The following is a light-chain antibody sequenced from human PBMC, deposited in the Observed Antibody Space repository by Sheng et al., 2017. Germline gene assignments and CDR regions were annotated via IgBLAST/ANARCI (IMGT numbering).Light chain of an antibody. V-gene: IGKV3-11*01. J-gene: IGKJ5*01. CDR3: QHRGHWPPGAT. CDR2: GTS. Sequence: ETVLTQSPATLSLSPGERATLSCRASQSVSDYLAWYQQKPGQAPRLLIYGTSNRATGIPARFSGSGSGTDFTLTISSLEPEDFAVYYCQHRGHWPPGATFGQGTRLEIK. CDR1: QSVSDY.